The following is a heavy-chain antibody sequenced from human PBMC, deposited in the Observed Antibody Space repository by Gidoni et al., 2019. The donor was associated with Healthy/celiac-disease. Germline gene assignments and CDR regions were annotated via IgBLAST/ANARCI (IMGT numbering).Heavy chain of an antibody. CDR2: ISYDGSNK. CDR1: GFTFSSYA. Sequence: QVQLVESGGGVVQPGRSLRLSCAASGFTFSSYAMHWVRQAPGKGLEWVAVISYDGSNKYYADSVKGRFTISRDNSKNTLYLQMNSLRAEDTAVYYCARDRLGVVAAYGWYFDYWGQGTLVTVSS. D-gene: IGHD2-15*01. CDR3: ARDRLGVVAAYGWYFDY. V-gene: IGHV3-30-3*01. J-gene: IGHJ4*02.